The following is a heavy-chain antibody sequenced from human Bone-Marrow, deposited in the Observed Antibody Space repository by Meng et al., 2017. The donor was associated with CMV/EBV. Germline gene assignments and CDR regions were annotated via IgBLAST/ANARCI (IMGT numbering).Heavy chain of an antibody. CDR3: AREPGVSEYYYYGMDV. Sequence: SETLSLTCSLYGGSFGGDHWSWIRQPPGKGLEWIGDINQSGSTNYNSSLRSRVTMSVDTSRNQFSLKLSSVTAADTAIYYCAREPGVSEYYYYGMDVWGQGTTVTVSS. CDR1: GGSFGGDH. CDR2: INQSGST. V-gene: IGHV4-34*01. D-gene: IGHD2-8*01. J-gene: IGHJ6*02.